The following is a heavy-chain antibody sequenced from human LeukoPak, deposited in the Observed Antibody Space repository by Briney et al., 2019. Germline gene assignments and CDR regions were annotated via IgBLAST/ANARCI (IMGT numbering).Heavy chain of an antibody. CDR2: INPNSGGT. Sequence: ASVKVSCKASGYTFTGYYMHWVRQAPGQGLEWMGWINPNSGGTNYAQKFQGRVTMTRDTSISTAYMELSRLRSDDTAVYYCARGRDEPGIAVADHFDYWGQGTLVTVSS. CDR1: GYTFTGYY. V-gene: IGHV1-2*02. D-gene: IGHD6-19*01. CDR3: ARGRDEPGIAVADHFDY. J-gene: IGHJ4*02.